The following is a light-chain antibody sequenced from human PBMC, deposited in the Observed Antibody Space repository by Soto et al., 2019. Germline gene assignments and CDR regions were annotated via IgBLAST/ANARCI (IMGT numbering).Light chain of an antibody. V-gene: IGKV1-39*01. CDR2: AAS. J-gene: IGKJ1*01. Sequence: DIQMTQSPSSLSASLGDRVTINCRASQSISSYLSWYQQKSGKAPKLLIYAASSLQSGVPSRFSGSGSGTDFTLIIRSLQPEDFATYYCQYTYSTPRTFGQGTKVEIK. CDR1: QSISSY. CDR3: QYTYSTPRT.